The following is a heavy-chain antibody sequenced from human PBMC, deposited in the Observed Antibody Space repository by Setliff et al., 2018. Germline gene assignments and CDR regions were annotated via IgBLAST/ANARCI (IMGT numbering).Heavy chain of an antibody. Sequence: TSETLSLTCTVSGASISSSSYYWAWIRQPPGRGLELIGSIFYGGSTYYNPSLKSRVTISIDASKNQFSLKLDSVTAADTAVYYCARTDDYYNFYAYWGHGTLVTVSS. V-gene: IGHV4-39*07. J-gene: IGHJ4*01. D-gene: IGHD3-3*01. CDR2: IFYGGST. CDR3: ARTDDYYNFYAY. CDR1: GASISSSSYY.